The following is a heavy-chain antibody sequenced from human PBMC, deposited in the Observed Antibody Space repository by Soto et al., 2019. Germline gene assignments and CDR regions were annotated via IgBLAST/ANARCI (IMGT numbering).Heavy chain of an antibody. CDR2: IGSDGTAI. CDR1: GFTFNTYA. D-gene: IGHD6-19*01. V-gene: IGHV3-23*04. CDR3: AKPGLTVAGTRYFDR. Sequence: VQLVESGGGLVQPGGSLRLSCAASGFTFNTYAMSWVRQAPGKGLEWVSAIGSDGTAIQYAESVKGRFTISKDNSKDTLYLQMNSLRAEDTAVYYCAKPGLTVAGTRYFDRWGQGTLVTVSS. J-gene: IGHJ4*02.